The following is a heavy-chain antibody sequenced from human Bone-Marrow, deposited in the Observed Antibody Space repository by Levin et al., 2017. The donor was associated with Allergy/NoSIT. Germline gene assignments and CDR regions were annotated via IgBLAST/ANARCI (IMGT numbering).Heavy chain of an antibody. CDR3: AKDVPLQGCSDGGCYPRFDY. V-gene: IGHV3-23*01. CDR2: ISTSGGSK. D-gene: IGHD2-15*01. Sequence: PGGSLRLSCAASGFTFSTYAMNWVRQAPGKGLEWVSSISTSGGSKFYADSVKGRFTISRDNSKNTLYLQMNSLRAEDTAIYFCAKDVPLQGCSDGGCYPRFDYWGLGTLVTVSS. J-gene: IGHJ4*02. CDR1: GFTFSTYA.